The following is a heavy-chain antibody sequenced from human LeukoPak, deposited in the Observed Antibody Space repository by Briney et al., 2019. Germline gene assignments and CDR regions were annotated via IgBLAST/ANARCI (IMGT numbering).Heavy chain of an antibody. CDR1: GFTFNDYG. CDR3: ARDYYDSSGYYEIDY. J-gene: IGHJ4*02. Sequence: GGSLRLSCAASGFTFNDYGMSWVRQVPGKGLEWVSGINWNGGSTGYADSVKGRFTISRDNAKNSLYLQMNSLRAEDTAVYYCARDYYDSSGYYEIDYWGQGTLVTVSS. V-gene: IGHV3-20*04. CDR2: INWNGGST. D-gene: IGHD3-22*01.